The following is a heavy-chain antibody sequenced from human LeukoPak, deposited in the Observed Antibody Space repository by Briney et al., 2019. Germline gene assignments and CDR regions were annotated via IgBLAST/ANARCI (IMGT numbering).Heavy chain of an antibody. J-gene: IGHJ4*02. CDR1: GFTFSSYGM. CDR3: ARGLWFGDENPPYFDY. V-gene: IGHV4-4*02. Sequence: GSLRLSCAASGFTFSSYGMSWVRQPPGKGLEWIGEIYHSGSTNYNPSLKSRVTISVDKSKNQFSLKLSSVTAADTAVYYCARGLWFGDENPPYFDYWGQGILVTVSS. D-gene: IGHD3-10*01. CDR2: IYHSGST.